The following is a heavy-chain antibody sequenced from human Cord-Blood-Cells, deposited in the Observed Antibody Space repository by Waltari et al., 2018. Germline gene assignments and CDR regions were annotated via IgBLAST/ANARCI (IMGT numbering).Heavy chain of an antibody. D-gene: IGHD3-10*01. CDR1: GLTVSSHH. J-gene: IGHJ4*02. CDR2: IYSGGST. V-gene: IGHV3-53*02. Sequence: EVQLVETGGGLIQPGGSLRLPCAASGLTVSSHHMSWVRQGPGKGLEWVSVIYSGGSTYYADSVKGRFTISRDNSKNTLYLQMNSLRAEDTAVYYCARALQGIDYWGQGTLVTVSS. CDR3: ARALQGIDY.